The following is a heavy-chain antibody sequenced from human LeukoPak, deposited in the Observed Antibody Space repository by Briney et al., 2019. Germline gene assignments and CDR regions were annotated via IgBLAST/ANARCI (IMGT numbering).Heavy chain of an antibody. CDR1: EVSLRTSGVG. Sequence: SGPTQANPTKTLTLPCTFSEVSLRTSGVGVGWIRQPPGKALWWLALSYLCDDKRYRLHLKSRLTIPKDTSKPQVVLTMTNMDPVDTATYCFAHILRGIYCSGGSCYSYFDSWGQGTLVTVSS. D-gene: IGHD2-15*01. J-gene: IGHJ4*02. CDR2: SYLCDDK. V-gene: IGHV2-5*01. CDR3: AHILRGIYCSGGSCYSYFDS.